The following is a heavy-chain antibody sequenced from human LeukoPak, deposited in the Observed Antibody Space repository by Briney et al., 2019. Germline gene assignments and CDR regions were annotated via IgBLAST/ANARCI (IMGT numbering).Heavy chain of an antibody. CDR1: GGSISSGSYY. V-gene: IGHV4-61*02. J-gene: IGHJ6*04. Sequence: SETLSLTCTASGGSISSGSYYWSWIRQPAGKGLEWIGRLYTSGSTNYNPSLKSRVTISVDTSKNQSSLKLSSVTAADTAMYYCAREFDYGDSLFVWGKGTTVTVSS. CDR3: AREFDYGDSLFV. D-gene: IGHD4-17*01. CDR2: LYTSGST.